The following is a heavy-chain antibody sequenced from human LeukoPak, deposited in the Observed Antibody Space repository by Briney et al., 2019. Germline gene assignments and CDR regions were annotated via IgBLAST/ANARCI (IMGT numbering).Heavy chain of an antibody. J-gene: IGHJ4*02. CDR2: IKSKTDGGTT. CDR1: GFFFRNYF. V-gene: IGHV3-15*01. D-gene: IGHD3-22*01. CDR3: TTPYYYDSSGYYSDY. Sequence: PGGSLRLSCAASGFFFRNYFMSWVRQAPGKGLEWVGRIKSKTDGGTTDYAAPVKGRFTISRDDSKNTLYLQMNSLKTEDTAVYYCTTPYYYDSSGYYSDYWGRGTLVTVSS.